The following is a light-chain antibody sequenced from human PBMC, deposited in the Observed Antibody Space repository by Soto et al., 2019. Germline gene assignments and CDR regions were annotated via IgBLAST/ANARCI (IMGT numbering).Light chain of an antibody. J-gene: IGKJ4*01. CDR1: KSISSN. CDR3: QQYDNLPLT. CDR2: GVS. Sequence: EIVMTQSPVTLSASPGERVTLSCRTNKSISSNLAWYQQKRGQAPRLLISGVSTRASGVPDRFSGSGSVADFILTISSLQSEDFAVYYCQQYDNLPLTFGGGTKVEI. V-gene: IGKV3-15*01.